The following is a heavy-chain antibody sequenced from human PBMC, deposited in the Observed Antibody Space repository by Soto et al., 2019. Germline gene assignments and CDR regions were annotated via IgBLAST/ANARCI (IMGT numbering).Heavy chain of an antibody. V-gene: IGHV1-8*01. CDR1: GYTFTSYD. J-gene: IGHJ5*02. CDR2: MNPNSSNT. D-gene: IGHD2-2*01. CDR3: ARGNLGYCSSTSCYGPYNWFDP. Sequence: ASVKVSCKASGYTFTSYDINWVRQATGQGLEWMGWMNPNSSNTGYAQKFQGRVTMTRNTSISTAYMELSSLRSEDTAVYYCARGNLGYCSSTSCYGPYNWFDPWGQGTLVTVSS.